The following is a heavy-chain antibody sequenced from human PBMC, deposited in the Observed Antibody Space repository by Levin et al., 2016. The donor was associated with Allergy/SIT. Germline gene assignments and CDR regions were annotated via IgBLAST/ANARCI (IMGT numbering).Heavy chain of an antibody. D-gene: IGHD3/OR15-3a*01. J-gene: IGHJ6*02. CDR2: IIPNFGTT. Sequence: WVRQAPGQGLEWMGGIIPNFGTTNYAQKFQGKVTITADESTSTAYMEVSSLRSEDTAVYYCARGRTGAYFYYGLDVWGQGTTVTVSS. V-gene: IGHV1-69*01. CDR3: ARGRTGAYFYYGLDV.